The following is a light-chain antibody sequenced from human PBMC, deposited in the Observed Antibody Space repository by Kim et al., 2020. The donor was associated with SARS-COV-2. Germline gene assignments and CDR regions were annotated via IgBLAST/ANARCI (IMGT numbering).Light chain of an antibody. V-gene: IGLV1-40*01. CDR3: QSYDSSLSGSWV. CDR1: SSNISAGYD. CDR2: GNS. Sequence: VTISCTGSSSNISAGYDVLWYQQLPGTAPNLLIYGNSSRPSGVPDRFSGSKSGTSASLAITGLQAEDEADYYCQSYDSSLSGSWVFGTGTKVTVL. J-gene: IGLJ1*01.